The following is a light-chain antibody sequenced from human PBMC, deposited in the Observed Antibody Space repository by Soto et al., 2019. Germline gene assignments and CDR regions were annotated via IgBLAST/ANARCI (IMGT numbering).Light chain of an antibody. CDR2: EVS. CDR3: SSYTSSSTKV. CDR1: SSDVGGYNY. J-gene: IGLJ1*01. Sequence: QSVLTQPASVSGSPGQSITNSCTGTSSDVGGYNYVSWYQQHPGKAPKLMIYEVSNRPSGVSNRFSGSKSGNTASLTISGLQAEDEADYYCSSYTSSSTKVFGTGTKVTVL. V-gene: IGLV2-14*01.